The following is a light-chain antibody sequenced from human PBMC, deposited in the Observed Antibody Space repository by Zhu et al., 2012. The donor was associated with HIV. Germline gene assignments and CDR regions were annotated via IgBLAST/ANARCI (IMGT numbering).Light chain of an antibody. CDR1: QTINNNY. CDR2: GAS. Sequence: IVLTQSPGTLSLSPGQRATLSCRASQTINNNYLAWYQQKPGQAPRLLMFGASNRATGVPDRFSGSGSGTDFTLIITRLEPEDFALYYCQQYASSGQDSFGQGTRLEIK. J-gene: IGKJ2*03. CDR3: QQYASSGQDS. V-gene: IGKV3-20*01.